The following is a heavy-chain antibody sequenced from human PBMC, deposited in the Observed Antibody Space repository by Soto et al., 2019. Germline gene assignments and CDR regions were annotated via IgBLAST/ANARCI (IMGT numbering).Heavy chain of an antibody. CDR1: GGSISSGGYY. CDR2: IYYSGST. CDR3: ARSRYDFWITQVGGYFDY. V-gene: IGHV4-31*03. J-gene: IGHJ4*02. D-gene: IGHD3-3*01. Sequence: QVQLQESGPGLVKPSQTLSLTCTVSGGSISSGGYYWSWIRQHPGKGLEWIGYIYYSGSTYYNPSLKSRVTISVDTSKNQFSLKLSSVTAADTAVYYCARSRYDFWITQVGGYFDYWGQGTLVTVSS.